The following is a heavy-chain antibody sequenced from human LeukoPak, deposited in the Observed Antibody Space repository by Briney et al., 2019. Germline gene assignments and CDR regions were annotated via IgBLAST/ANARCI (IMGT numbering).Heavy chain of an antibody. V-gene: IGHV3-23*01. D-gene: IGHD3-22*01. CDR2: ISGNGGST. CDR1: GFTFSSCA. Sequence: SGGSLRLSCAASGFTFSSCAMSWVRQAPGKGLERVSTISGNGGSTYCADSVKGRFTISRHNSKNTLYLQMNSLRAEDTAVYYCAKDQLYDSSGYSYVAYFDYWGQGSLVTVSS. J-gene: IGHJ4*02. CDR3: AKDQLYDSSGYSYVAYFDY.